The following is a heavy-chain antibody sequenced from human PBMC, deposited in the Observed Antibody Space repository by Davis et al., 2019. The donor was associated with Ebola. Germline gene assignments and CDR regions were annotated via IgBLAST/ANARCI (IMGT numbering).Heavy chain of an antibody. CDR3: ARGGYD. Sequence: GGSLRLSCAASGFTFSSYAMSWVRQAPGKGLEWVAFIRYDGSNKYYADSVKGRFTISRDNSKNTLYLQMNSLRDEDTAVYYCARGGYDWGHGTLVTVSS. CDR2: IRYDGSNK. D-gene: IGHD2-2*01. J-gene: IGHJ4*01. CDR1: GFTFSSYA. V-gene: IGHV3-30*02.